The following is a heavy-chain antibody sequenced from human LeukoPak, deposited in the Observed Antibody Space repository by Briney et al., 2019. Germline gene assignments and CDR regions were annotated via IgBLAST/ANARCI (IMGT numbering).Heavy chain of an antibody. D-gene: IGHD2-2*01. CDR2: ISGSGSNT. CDR1: GFIFSNYA. Sequence: PGGSLRLSCAASGFIFSNYAMSWVRQAPGKGLEWVSAISGSGSNTYYADSVKGRFTISRDNAKNSLYLQMNSLRAEDTAVFYCARGTSSFYYYYYAMDVWGQGTTVTVSS. J-gene: IGHJ6*02. V-gene: IGHV3-23*01. CDR3: ARGTSSFYYYYYAMDV.